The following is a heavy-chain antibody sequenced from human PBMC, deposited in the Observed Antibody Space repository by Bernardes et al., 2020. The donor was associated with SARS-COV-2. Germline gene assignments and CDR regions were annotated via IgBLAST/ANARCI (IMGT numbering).Heavy chain of an antibody. D-gene: IGHD1-7*01. CDR3: GRESELGFAGGGEY. CDR1: GYTFTEYY. Sequence: ASVKVACKASGYTFTEYYMHWVRQAPGQGLEWMGWINPNSGGTKYAQKFQGRVTLTRDTSIRTTYMELSSLRSDDTAVYYCGRESELGFAGGGEYWGQGTLVTVSS. CDR2: INPNSGGT. V-gene: IGHV1-2*02. J-gene: IGHJ4*02.